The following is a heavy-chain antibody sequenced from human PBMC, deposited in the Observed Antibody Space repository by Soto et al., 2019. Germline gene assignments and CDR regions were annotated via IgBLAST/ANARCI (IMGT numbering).Heavy chain of an antibody. Sequence: ELQLVESGGGLVQPGGSLRLSCAASGFTVSRNCMTWVRQAPGKGLEWVSVIYSGGNTYYAHSVKARFTISRDNSKNTLYLQMNSLRVEDTAVYYCARGVSGRYPNTLDYWGQGTLVTVSS. CDR3: ARGVSGRYPNTLDY. D-gene: IGHD1-26*01. V-gene: IGHV3-66*01. CDR1: GFTVSRNC. J-gene: IGHJ4*02. CDR2: IYSGGNT.